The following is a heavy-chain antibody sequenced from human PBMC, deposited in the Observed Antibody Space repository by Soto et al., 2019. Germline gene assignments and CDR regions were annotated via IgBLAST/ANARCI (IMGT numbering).Heavy chain of an antibody. D-gene: IGHD2-2*02. CDR1: GGTFSSYA. CDR2: SIPIVGTA. CDR3: ALCRSTSCYRDYYYGMDV. J-gene: IGHJ6*02. V-gene: IGHV1-69*01. Sequence: QVQLVQSGAEVKKPGASVKVSCKASGGTFSSYAISWVRQAPGQGLEWMGGSIPIVGTANYAQKFQGRVTITADESTSTAYMELSSLRSEDTAVYYCALCRSTSCYRDYYYGMDVWGQGTTVTVSS.